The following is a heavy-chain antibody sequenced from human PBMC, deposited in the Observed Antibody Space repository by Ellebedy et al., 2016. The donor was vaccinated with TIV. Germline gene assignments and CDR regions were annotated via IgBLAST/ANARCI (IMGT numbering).Heavy chain of an antibody. D-gene: IGHD2-15*01. CDR1: GFTFSSYG. CDR2: ISRSGDST. V-gene: IGHV3-23*01. Sequence: GESLKISCAASGFTFSSYGMSWVRQAPGKGLEWVSAISRSGDSTYYADSVKGRFTISRDNSKNTLYLQMNSLRAEDTAVYYCARDLLGHDAFDIWGQGTMVTVSS. J-gene: IGHJ3*02. CDR3: ARDLLGHDAFDI.